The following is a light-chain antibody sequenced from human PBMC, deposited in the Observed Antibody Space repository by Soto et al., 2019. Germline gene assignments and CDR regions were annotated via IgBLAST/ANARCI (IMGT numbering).Light chain of an antibody. Sequence: QSALTQPASVSGSPGRSITISCTGTSSDVGSYNLVSWYQQHPGKAPKLMIYEVSKRPSGVSNRFSGSKSGNTASLTISGLQAEDEAVYYCCSYAGSSLVFGTGT. CDR3: CSYAGSSLV. CDR2: EVS. J-gene: IGLJ1*01. CDR1: SSDVGSYNL. V-gene: IGLV2-23*02.